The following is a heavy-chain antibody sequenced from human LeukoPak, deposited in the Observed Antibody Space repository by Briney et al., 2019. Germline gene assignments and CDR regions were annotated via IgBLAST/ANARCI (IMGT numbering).Heavy chain of an antibody. CDR1: GGSISSYY. CDR3: ARGTYCGGDCYDY. V-gene: IGHV4-59*12. Sequence: PSETLSLTCTVSGGSISSYYWSWIRQPPGKGLEWIGYIFYTGSTKYNPSLKSRVTISVDRSKNQFSLKLSSVTAADTAVYYCARGTYCGGDCYDYWGQGTLVTVSS. J-gene: IGHJ4*02. CDR2: IFYTGST. D-gene: IGHD2-21*01.